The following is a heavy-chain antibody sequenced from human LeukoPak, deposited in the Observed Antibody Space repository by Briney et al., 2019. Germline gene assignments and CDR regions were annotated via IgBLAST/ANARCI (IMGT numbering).Heavy chain of an antibody. Sequence: ASVKVSCKASGYTFTAYYIHWVRQAPGQGLEWMGRINPKSGGADYAEKFQGRVTMSRETSMSTVYLGVNNVGSDDTAVYYCSRGGSTVDMSYFQYWGQGTLVTVSS. J-gene: IGHJ4*02. CDR2: INPKSGGA. CDR3: SRGGSTVDMSYFQY. D-gene: IGHD2-8*02. CDR1: GYTFTAYY. V-gene: IGHV1-2*06.